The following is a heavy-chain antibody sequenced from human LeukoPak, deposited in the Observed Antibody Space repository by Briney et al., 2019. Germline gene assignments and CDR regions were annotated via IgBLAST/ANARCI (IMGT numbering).Heavy chain of an antibody. Sequence: PSQTLSLTCTVSGGSISSGSYYWSWIRQPAGKGLEWIGRIYTSGSTNYNPSLKSRVTISVDTSKNQFSLKLSSVTAADTAVYYCARDQGSSSWGARSYYYYMDVWGKGTTVTISS. CDR1: GGSISSGSYY. CDR2: IYTSGST. J-gene: IGHJ6*03. CDR3: ARDQGSSSWGARSYYYYMDV. V-gene: IGHV4-61*02. D-gene: IGHD6-13*01.